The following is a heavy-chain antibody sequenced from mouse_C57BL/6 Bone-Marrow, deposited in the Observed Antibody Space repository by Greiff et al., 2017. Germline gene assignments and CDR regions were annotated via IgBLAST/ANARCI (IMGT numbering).Heavy chain of an antibody. V-gene: IGHV1-7*01. CDR2: INPSSGYT. CDR3: ARSVYDGYYGFAY. Sequence: QVQLKESGAELAKPGASVKLSCKASGYTFTSYWMHWVKQRPGQGLEWIGYINPSSGYTKYNQKFKDKATLTADKSSSTAYMQLSSLTYEDSAVYYCARSVYDGYYGFAYWGQGTLVTVSA. D-gene: IGHD2-3*01. CDR1: GYTFTSYW. J-gene: IGHJ3*01.